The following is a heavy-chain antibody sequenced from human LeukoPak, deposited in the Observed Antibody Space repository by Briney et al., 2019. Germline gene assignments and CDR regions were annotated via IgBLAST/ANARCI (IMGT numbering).Heavy chain of an antibody. D-gene: IGHD3-10*01. V-gene: IGHV4-39*07. CDR3: ARGRGVDY. CDR1: GGSISSTTYY. J-gene: IGHJ4*02. CDR2: MSYRGTT. Sequence: SETLSLTCTVSGGSISSTTYYWGWIRQPPGKGLEWIGSMSYRGTTYYNPSLKSRVTISVDTSKNQFSLKLSSVTAADTAVYYCARGRGVDYWGQGTLVTVSS.